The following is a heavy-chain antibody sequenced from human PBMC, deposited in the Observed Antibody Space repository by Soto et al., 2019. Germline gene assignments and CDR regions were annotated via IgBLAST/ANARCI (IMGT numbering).Heavy chain of an antibody. CDR1: GGSVSSGNYY. CDR2: MYYGGST. V-gene: IGHV4-61*01. D-gene: IGHD3-22*01. J-gene: IGHJ4*02. CDR3: ARSYYDTTGFAVNS. Sequence: PSETLSLTCTVSGGSVSSGNYYCSWIRQPPGKGLEWIGYMYYGGSTNYNPSLTGRVTISVETSKNQFPMKVTSVTAADTAVYYCARSYYDTTGFAVNSWGQGTLVTVSS.